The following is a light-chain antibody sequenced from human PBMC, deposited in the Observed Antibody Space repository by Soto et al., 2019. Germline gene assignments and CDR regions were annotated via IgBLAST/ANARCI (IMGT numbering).Light chain of an antibody. J-gene: IGLJ1*01. CDR1: SSDVGGYNY. CDR2: DVS. CDR3: SSYTSSSTLYV. V-gene: IGLV2-14*03. Sequence: QSALTQPASVSVSPGQSITISCTGTSSDVGGYNYVSSYQQHPGKAPKLMISDVSNRPSGVSHRFSGSKSGNTASLTISGRQAEDEADYYCSSYTSSSTLYVFGTGTKLTVL.